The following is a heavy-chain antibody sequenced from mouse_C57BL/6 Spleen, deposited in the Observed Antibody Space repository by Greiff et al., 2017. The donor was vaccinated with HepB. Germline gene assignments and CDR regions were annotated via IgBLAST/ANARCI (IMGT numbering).Heavy chain of an antibody. J-gene: IGHJ4*01. Sequence: VQLQQSGAELVRPGSSVKLSCKASGYTFTSYWMDWVKQRPGQGLEWIGNIYPSDSETHYNQKFKDKATLTVDKSSSTAYMQLSSLTSEDSAVYYCARGEYGNYGNYAMDYWGQGTSVTVSS. CDR3: ARGEYGNYGNYAMDY. V-gene: IGHV1-61*01. D-gene: IGHD2-1*01. CDR2: IYPSDSET. CDR1: GYTFTSYW.